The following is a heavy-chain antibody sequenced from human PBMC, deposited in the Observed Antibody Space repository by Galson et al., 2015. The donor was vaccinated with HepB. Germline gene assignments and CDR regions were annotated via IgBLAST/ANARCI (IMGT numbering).Heavy chain of an antibody. D-gene: IGHD6-25*01. J-gene: IGHJ4*02. CDR1: GITFSSYS. CDR2: ISHSSTYI. CDR3: ARADAAGAGIRAY. Sequence: SLRLSCAVSGITFSSYSMNWVRQAPGKGLEWVSSISHSSTYIYYAASVKGRFTISRDNTKNSLYLQMNSLRADDTAVYYCARADAAGAGIRAYCGLGTLVTVSS. V-gene: IGHV3-21*01.